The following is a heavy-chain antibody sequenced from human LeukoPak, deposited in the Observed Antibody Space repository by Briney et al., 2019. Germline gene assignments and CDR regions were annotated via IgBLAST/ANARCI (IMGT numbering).Heavy chain of an antibody. CDR3: ARGEYSFVYFDY. CDR1: GGSSSGYY. V-gene: IGHV4-34*01. CDR2: INHSGST. Sequence: SETLSLTCAVYGGSSSGYYWSWIRQPPGKGLEWIGEINHSGSTNYNPSLKSRVTISVDTSKNQFSLKLSSVTAADTAVYYCARGEYSFVYFDYWGQGTLVTVSS. D-gene: IGHD6-6*01. J-gene: IGHJ4*02.